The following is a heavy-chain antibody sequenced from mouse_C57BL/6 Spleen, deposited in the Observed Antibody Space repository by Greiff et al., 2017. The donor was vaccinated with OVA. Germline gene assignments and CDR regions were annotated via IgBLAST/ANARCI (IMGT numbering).Heavy chain of an antibody. Sequence: QVQLQQSGPGLVAPSQSLSITCTVSGFSLTSYGVSWVRQPPGKGLEWLGVRWGVGSTNYHSALISRLGISKDNSKSQVFLKRNSLQTDDTATYYCAKDYGSLYAMDYWGQGTSVTVSS. V-gene: IGHV2-3*01. CDR3: AKDYGSLYAMDY. CDR1: GFSLTSYG. D-gene: IGHD2-2*01. J-gene: IGHJ4*01. CDR2: RWGVGST.